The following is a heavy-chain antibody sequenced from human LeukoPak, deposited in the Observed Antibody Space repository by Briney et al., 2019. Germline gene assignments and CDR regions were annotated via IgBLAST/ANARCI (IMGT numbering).Heavy chain of an antibody. J-gene: IGHJ4*02. V-gene: IGHV1-2*02. CDR2: INPNSGGT. CDR3: ARGDFWSGSLDY. Sequence: ASVKVSCKASGYTFTGYYIHWVRQAPGQGLEWMGWINPNSGGTNYAQKFQGRVTMTRDTSISTAYMDPSRLISDDTAVYYCARGDFWSGSLDYWGQGTLGTVSS. D-gene: IGHD3-3*01. CDR1: GYTFTGYY.